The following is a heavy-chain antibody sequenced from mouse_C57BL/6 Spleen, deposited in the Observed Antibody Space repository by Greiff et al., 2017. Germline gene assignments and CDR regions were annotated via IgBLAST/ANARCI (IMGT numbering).Heavy chain of an antibody. J-gene: IGHJ2*01. D-gene: IGHD5-1*01. CDR1: GYSITSGCY. CDR2: IRYDGSN. CDR3: ARGTAEVHYSDY. Sequence: VQLQQPGPGLVKPSQSLSLTCSVTGYSITSGCYWNWIRKFPGSKLEWVGYIRYDGSNNYNPYLKNKISILRDTSQNTAFVKLNCVTTEDTAAYYCARGTAEVHYSDYWGQGTTLTVSS. V-gene: IGHV3-6*01.